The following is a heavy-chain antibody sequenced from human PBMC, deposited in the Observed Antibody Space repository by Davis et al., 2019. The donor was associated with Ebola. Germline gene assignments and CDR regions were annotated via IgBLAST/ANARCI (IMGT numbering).Heavy chain of an antibody. Sequence: PGGSLRLSCAASGFTFTRYSMNWVRQAPGKGLEWVSYIGPSSSTIYYADSVKGRFTISRDNAKNSLYLQMNSLRDEDTAVYYCAREWGRYDILTGFYYYYGMDVWGKGTTVTVSS. D-gene: IGHD3-9*01. CDR2: IGPSSSTI. CDR3: AREWGRYDILTGFYYYYGMDV. V-gene: IGHV3-48*02. J-gene: IGHJ6*04. CDR1: GFTFTRYS.